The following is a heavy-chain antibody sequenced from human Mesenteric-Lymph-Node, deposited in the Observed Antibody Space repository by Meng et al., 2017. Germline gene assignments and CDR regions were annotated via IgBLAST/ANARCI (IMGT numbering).Heavy chain of an antibody. D-gene: IGHD6-13*01. CDR2: IDSDGSTP. CDR3: AKGTEHSSSYYFDY. V-gene: IGHV3-74*01. CDR1: GFTFNIYW. Sequence: GESLKISCAGAGFTFNIYWMHWVRHVPGKGLVWVSRIDSDGSTPIYADSVKGRFTISRDNAKNTLYLQMNSLRDEDTALYYCAKGTEHSSSYYFDYWGQGTLVTVSS. J-gene: IGHJ4*02.